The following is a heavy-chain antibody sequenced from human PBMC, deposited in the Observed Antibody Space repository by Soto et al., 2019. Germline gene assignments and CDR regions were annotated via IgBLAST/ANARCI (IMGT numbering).Heavy chain of an antibody. V-gene: IGHV5-10-1*01. CDR2: IDPSDSYT. J-gene: IGHJ6*02. D-gene: IGHD2-2*02. CDR1: GYSFTSYW. Sequence: PGESLKISCKGSGYSFTSYWICWVRQMPGKGLEWMGRIDPSDSYTNYSPSFQGHVTISADKSISTAYLQWSSLKASDTAMYYCAHTLGYCSSTSCYMNYYYGMDVWGQGTTVTVSS. CDR3: AHTLGYCSSTSCYMNYYYGMDV.